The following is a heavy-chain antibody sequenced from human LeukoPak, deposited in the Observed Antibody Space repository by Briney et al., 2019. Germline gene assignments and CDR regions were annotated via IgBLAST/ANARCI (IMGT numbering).Heavy chain of an antibody. CDR3: ARIPHGLSSAWHQFDY. CDR2: IYTSGST. Sequence: PSETLSLTCTVSGASISSYFWVWIRQPAGKGLEWIGRIYTSGSTNYNPSLKSRVTMSVDTSKNHISLRLTSVTAADTAVYYCARIPHGLSSAWHQFDYWGQGTLVTVSS. CDR1: GASISSYF. J-gene: IGHJ4*02. V-gene: IGHV4-4*07. D-gene: IGHD6-19*01.